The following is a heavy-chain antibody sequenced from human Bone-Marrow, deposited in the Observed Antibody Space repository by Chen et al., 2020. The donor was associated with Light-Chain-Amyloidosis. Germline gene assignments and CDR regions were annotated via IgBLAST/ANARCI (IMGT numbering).Heavy chain of an antibody. CDR1: GYTFTGYY. Sequence: QEQLVQSGAEVKKPGASVKVSCKASGYTFTGYYMHWVRQAPGQGLEWMGWINPNSGGTNYAQKFQGWVTMTRDTSISTAYMELSRLRSDDTAVYYCARGEVTTSFYYYGMDVWGQGTTVTVSS. J-gene: IGHJ6*02. V-gene: IGHV1-2*04. CDR3: ARGEVTTSFYYYGMDV. D-gene: IGHD4-17*01. CDR2: INPNSGGT.